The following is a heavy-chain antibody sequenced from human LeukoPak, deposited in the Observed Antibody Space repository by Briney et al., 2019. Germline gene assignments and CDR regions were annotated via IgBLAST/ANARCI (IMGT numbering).Heavy chain of an antibody. CDR2: IWYDGSNK. CDR3: AKDRHYDFWSGYYESGPYYYGMDV. V-gene: IGHV3-30*02. Sequence: GGSLRLSCAASGFTFSSYGMHWVRQAPGKGLEWVAVIWYDGSNKYYADSVKGRFTISRDNSKNTLYLQMNSLRAEDTAVYYCAKDRHYDFWSGYYESGPYYYGMDVWGQGTTVTVSS. CDR1: GFTFSSYG. D-gene: IGHD3-3*01. J-gene: IGHJ6*02.